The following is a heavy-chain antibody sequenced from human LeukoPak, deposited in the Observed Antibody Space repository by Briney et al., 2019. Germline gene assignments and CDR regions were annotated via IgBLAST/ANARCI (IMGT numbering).Heavy chain of an antibody. J-gene: IGHJ3*02. Sequence: GGSLRLSCAASGFTFSSYGMHWVRQAPGKGLEWVAVISYDGSNKYYADSVKGRFTISRDNSKNTLYLQMNSLRAEDTAVYYCATALTVVTGDAFDIWGQGTMVTVSS. CDR3: ATALTVVTGDAFDI. V-gene: IGHV3-30*03. CDR2: ISYDGSNK. D-gene: IGHD4-23*01. CDR1: GFTFSSYG.